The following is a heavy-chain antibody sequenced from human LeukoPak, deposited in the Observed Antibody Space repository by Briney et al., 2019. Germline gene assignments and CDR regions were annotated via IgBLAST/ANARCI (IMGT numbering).Heavy chain of an antibody. CDR3: ARATDRTTMRRYCSSTSCYRSTKYYYYMDV. Sequence: SETLSLTCTVSGYSISSGYYWGWIRQPPGKGLEWIGSIYHSGSTNYNPSLKSRVTISVDTSKNQFSLKLSSVTAADTAVYYCARATDRTTMRRYCSSTSCYRSTKYYYYMDVWGKGTTVTVSS. D-gene: IGHD2-2*01. CDR2: IYHSGST. J-gene: IGHJ6*03. CDR1: GYSISSGYY. V-gene: IGHV4-38-2*02.